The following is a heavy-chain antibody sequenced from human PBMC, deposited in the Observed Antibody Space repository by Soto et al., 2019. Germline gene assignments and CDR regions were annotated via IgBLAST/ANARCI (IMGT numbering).Heavy chain of an antibody. CDR3: ARYQRGIGPGSSWLDR. Sequence: QVQLVQSGAEVMRPGASVKVSCKSSGYTFTNYDLNWVRQASGQGLEWMGWMNPKSGNTGYAQKLQDGATMTRDTSKSKAYMELSTLTSGDTAFYFCARYQRGIGPGSSWLDRWGKGTLVTVP. D-gene: IGHD2-2*01. CDR1: GYTFTNYD. J-gene: IGHJ5*02. V-gene: IGHV1-8*01. CDR2: MNPKSGNT.